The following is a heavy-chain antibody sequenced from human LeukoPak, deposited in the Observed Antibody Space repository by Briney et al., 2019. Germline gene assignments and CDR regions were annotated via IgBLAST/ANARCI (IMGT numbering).Heavy chain of an antibody. V-gene: IGHV4-39*07. CDR3: ARDPTRRHSYFDY. Sequence: PSETLSLTCTVSGGSISSYYWGWIRQPPGKGLEWIGSIYYSGSTYYNPSLKSRVTISVDTSKNQFSLKLSSGTAADTAVYYCARDPTRRHSYFDYWGQGTLVTVSS. D-gene: IGHD1-1*01. J-gene: IGHJ4*02. CDR1: GGSISSYY. CDR2: IYYSGST.